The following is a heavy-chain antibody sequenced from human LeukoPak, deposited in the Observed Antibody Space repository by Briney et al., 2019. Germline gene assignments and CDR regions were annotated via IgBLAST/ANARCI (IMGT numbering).Heavy chain of an antibody. CDR2: LSGSGGST. Sequence: PGGSLRLSCAASGFTVSSYAMSWVRQAPGKGLEWVSALSGSGGSTYYADSVKGRFTISRDNSKNTLYLQMNNLRAEDTAVYYCAQRKDEGDRSSWYSTSGYWGQGTLVTVSS. CDR3: AQRKDEGDRSSWYSTSGY. V-gene: IGHV3-23*01. J-gene: IGHJ4*02. CDR1: GFTVSSYA. D-gene: IGHD6-13*01.